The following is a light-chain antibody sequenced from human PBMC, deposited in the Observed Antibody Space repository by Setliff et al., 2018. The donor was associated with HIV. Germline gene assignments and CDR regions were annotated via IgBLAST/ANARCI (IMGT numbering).Light chain of an antibody. CDR2: DDS. J-gene: IGLJ3*02. Sequence: SYELTQPSSVSVAPGKTARINCGGSNIGGKSVHWYQQKPGQAPVVVVYDDSDRPSGIPERFSGSNSGNMATLTISRVEAGDEADYFCQVWDNGSDHPGFGGGTKGTVL. CDR1: NIGGKS. CDR3: QVWDNGSDHPG. V-gene: IGLV3-21*03.